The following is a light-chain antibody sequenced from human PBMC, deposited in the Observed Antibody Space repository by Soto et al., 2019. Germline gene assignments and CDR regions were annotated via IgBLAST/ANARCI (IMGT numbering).Light chain of an antibody. CDR3: QKYNDWPLT. CDR1: QSINNN. V-gene: IGKV3-15*01. J-gene: IGKJ4*01. Sequence: EIVMTQSPATLSVSPGERATLSCRASQSINNNLAWYQQKRGQGPRLRIYGASSRATGTPARFTGSGSATGLTLTTSSLQSEDVAIYYCQKYNDWPLTFGGGTKVQIK. CDR2: GAS.